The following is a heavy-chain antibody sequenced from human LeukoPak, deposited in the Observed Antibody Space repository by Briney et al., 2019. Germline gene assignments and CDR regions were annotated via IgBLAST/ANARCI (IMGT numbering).Heavy chain of an antibody. CDR2: ISYDGSNK. D-gene: IGHD3-16*01. Sequence: GGSLRLSCAASGFTFSSYAMHWVRQAPGKGLEWVAVISYDGSNKYYADSVKGRFTISRDNSKNTLYLQMNSLRAEDTAVYYCARDPHPVSEENWFDPWGQGTLVTVSS. V-gene: IGHV3-30-3*01. CDR3: ARDPHPVSEENWFDP. CDR1: GFTFSSYA. J-gene: IGHJ5*02.